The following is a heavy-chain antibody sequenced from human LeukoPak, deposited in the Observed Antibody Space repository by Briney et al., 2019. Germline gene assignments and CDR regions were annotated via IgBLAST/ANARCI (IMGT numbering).Heavy chain of an antibody. CDR1: GYTFTSYA. CDR3: ARFSFDIQTGYYYGMDV. V-gene: IGHV1-3*01. D-gene: IGHD3-9*01. Sequence: ASVKVSCKASGYTFTSYAMHWVRQAPGQRLEWMGWNNAGNGNTKYSQKFQGRVTITRDTSASTAYMELSSLRSEDTAVYYCARFSFDIQTGYYYGMDVWGQGTTVTVSS. J-gene: IGHJ6*02. CDR2: NNAGNGNT.